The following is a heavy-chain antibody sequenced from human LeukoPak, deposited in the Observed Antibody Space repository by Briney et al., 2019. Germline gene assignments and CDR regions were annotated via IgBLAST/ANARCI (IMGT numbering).Heavy chain of an antibody. CDR3: AKCSYTYGNDAYDI. Sequence: GGSLRLSCAASGFTFSNFAMNWVRQAPGKGLEWASSIRGGGANPHYADSVKGRFTISRDNSKNTLYMEMNGLRAEDTAVYYCAKCSYTYGNDAYDIWGQGTMVTVSS. CDR1: GFTFSNFA. CDR2: IRGGGANP. D-gene: IGHD5-18*01. V-gene: IGHV3-23*01. J-gene: IGHJ3*02.